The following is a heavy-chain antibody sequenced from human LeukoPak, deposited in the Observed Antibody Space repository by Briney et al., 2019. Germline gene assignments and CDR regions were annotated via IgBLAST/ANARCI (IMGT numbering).Heavy chain of an antibody. CDR3: AKEEVISGNHGVYFDY. CDR2: IRYDGNSN. Sequence: GGSLRLSCAASGVSFRSDGMHWVCQAPGKGLGLVAFIRYDGNSNSYADSAKGRFTNIRNNSRSTLYLQMNSLSAEDTAVYYCAKEEVISGNHGVYFDYWGQGTLVTVSS. V-gene: IGHV3-30*02. D-gene: IGHD3-22*01. CDR1: GVSFRSDG. J-gene: IGHJ4*02.